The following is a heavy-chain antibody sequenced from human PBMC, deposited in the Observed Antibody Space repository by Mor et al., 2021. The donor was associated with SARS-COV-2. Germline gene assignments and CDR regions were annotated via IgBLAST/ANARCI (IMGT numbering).Heavy chain of an antibody. CDR1: TFSRTG. CDR2: IGTEGSNK. CDR3: AKGGLSRWADY. D-gene: IGHD1-26*01. V-gene: IGHV3-33*03. J-gene: IGHJ4*01. Sequence: TFSRTGEHWDLQAPCTGLEWVAVIGTEGSNKYYGDSVKGRFTISRDNSKNTLYLQMNSLRAEDTAVYYCAKGGLSRWADYWG.